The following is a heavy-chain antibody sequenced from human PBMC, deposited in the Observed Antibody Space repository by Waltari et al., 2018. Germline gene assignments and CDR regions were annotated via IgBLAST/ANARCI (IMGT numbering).Heavy chain of an antibody. J-gene: IGHJ4*02. D-gene: IGHD4-17*01. CDR2: IRGKAYGGTT. CDR3: TRGLDYGAYFFDS. Sequence: LELGGGWVDQGRSRIFSRVAVGILFDGVTSSWFRQEPGKGMEWIGVIRGKAYGGTTLYAAALRGRVVISRDDSNNIAYLQMTSLKIEDTAVYYCTRGLDYGAYFFDSWGQGTLVTFSS. V-gene: IGHV3-49*03. CDR1: GILFDGVT.